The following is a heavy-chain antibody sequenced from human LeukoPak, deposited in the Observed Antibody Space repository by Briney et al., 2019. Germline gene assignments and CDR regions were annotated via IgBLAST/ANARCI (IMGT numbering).Heavy chain of an antibody. CDR2: ISSSSSYI. J-gene: IGHJ4*02. CDR3: AREPYYDSSGYCLDY. CDR1: GFTFSSYT. D-gene: IGHD3-22*01. V-gene: IGHV3-21*04. Sequence: GGSLRLSCAASGFTFSSYTMNWVRQAPGKGLEWVSSISSSSSYIYYADSVKGRFTISRDNAKNSLYLQMNSLRAEDTAVYYCAREPYYDSSGYCLDYWGQGTLVTVPS.